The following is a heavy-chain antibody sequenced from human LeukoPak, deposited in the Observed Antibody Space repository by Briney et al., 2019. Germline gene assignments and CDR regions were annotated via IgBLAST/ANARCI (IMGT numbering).Heavy chain of an antibody. CDR2: IVVDSGDT. D-gene: IGHD6-19*01. CDR1: GFTFTNSA. Sequence: GASVKVSCKASGFTFTNSAVQWVRQARGQRLEWIGWIVVDSGDTNYAQKFQERVTITRDMSTSTAYMVLSSLRSDDTAVYYCAREYSSGWYVYYVDYWGQGTLVTVSS. CDR3: AREYSSGWYVYYVDY. V-gene: IGHV1-58*01. J-gene: IGHJ4*02.